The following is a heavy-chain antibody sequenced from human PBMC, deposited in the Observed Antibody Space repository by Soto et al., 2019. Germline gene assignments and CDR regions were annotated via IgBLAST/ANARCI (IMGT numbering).Heavy chain of an antibody. CDR3: TTVTPPG. Sequence: GGSLRLSCVASGFTFNNAWMTWVRQAPGKGLEWVGRIKSKTEGGTTDYAAPVKGRFTLSRDDSKNTLYLQMNSLRTEDSAVYYCTTVTPPGWGQGTLVTVSS. CDR1: GFTFNNAW. J-gene: IGHJ4*02. V-gene: IGHV3-15*01. CDR2: IKSKTEGGTT.